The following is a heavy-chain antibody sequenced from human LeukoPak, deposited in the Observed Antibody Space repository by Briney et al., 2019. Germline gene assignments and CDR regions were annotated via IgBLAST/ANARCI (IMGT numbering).Heavy chain of an antibody. D-gene: IGHD3-22*01. CDR2: ISGSRGNT. CDR3: AKEYDSSAPGAFDI. CDR1: GFTFSSYA. Sequence: PGGSLRLSCAASGFTFSSYAMGWVRQAPGKGLEWVSAISGSRGNTYYADSVKGRFAISRDNSKNTLYLQMNSLRADDTAVYYCAKEYDSSAPGAFDIWGQGTMVTVSS. V-gene: IGHV3-23*01. J-gene: IGHJ3*02.